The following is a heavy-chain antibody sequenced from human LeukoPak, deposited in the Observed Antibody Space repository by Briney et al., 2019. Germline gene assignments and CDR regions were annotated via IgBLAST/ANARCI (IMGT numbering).Heavy chain of an antibody. Sequence: GGSLRHSCAASGFVLSSYAMHWIRQAPGKGLEWVSTISSGATHTYYPDSVKGRFTVSRDDSKNTLDLQMNSLRVEDTALYYCAKVAPDDSRGFDLWGQGRMVTVSS. CDR2: ISSGATHT. V-gene: IGHV3-23*01. D-gene: IGHD6-19*01. CDR1: GFVLSSYA. CDR3: AKVAPDDSRGFDL. J-gene: IGHJ3*01.